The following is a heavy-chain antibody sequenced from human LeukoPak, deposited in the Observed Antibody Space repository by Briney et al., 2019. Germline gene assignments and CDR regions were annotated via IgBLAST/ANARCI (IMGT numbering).Heavy chain of an antibody. V-gene: IGHV3-23*01. CDR2: ISGTGGSK. Sequence: PGGSLRLSCAASGFTFSSYAMSWVRQAPGKRLEWVSTISGTGGSKYYSDSVKGRFTISRDNSKNTLYLQMNSLRAEDTAVYYCAREGCAAAASPVCYFDYWGQGTLVTVSS. CDR3: AREGCAAAASPVCYFDY. D-gene: IGHD6-13*01. J-gene: IGHJ4*02. CDR1: GFTFSSYA.